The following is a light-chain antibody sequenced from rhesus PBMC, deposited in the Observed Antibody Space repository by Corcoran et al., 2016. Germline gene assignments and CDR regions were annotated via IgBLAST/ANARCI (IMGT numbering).Light chain of an antibody. CDR3: QHGYGIPPT. CDR1: QGISNI. CDR2: DAY. V-gene: IGKV1S15*01. Sequence: DIQMTQSPSSLSASVGDTVTITCRASQGISNILAWYQQKPGKVPNLLIYDAYTLKSGVPSRFRGSGSGTDFTLTISCLQPEDFATYYCQHGYGIPPTFGQGTKVEIK. J-gene: IGKJ1*01.